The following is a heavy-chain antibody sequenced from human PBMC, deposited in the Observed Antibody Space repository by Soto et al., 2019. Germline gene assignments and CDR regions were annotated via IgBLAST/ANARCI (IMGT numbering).Heavy chain of an antibody. CDR2: ISSSGSTI. D-gene: IGHD4-17*01. CDR3: ARDLAFDYGDRRNLFQH. CDR1: GFTFSDYY. J-gene: IGHJ1*01. Sequence: GGSLRLSCAASGFTFSDYYMSWIRQAPGKGLEWVSYISSSGSTIYYADSVKGRFTISRDNAKNSLYLQMNSLRAEDTAVYYCARDLAFDYGDRRNLFQHWGQGTLVTVSS. V-gene: IGHV3-11*01.